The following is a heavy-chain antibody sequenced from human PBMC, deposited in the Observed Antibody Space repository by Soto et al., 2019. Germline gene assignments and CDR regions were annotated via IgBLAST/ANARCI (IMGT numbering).Heavy chain of an antibody. CDR3: VRRLSPVTFDY. CDR2: IYWDDDE. Sequence: QITLKESGPTLVKPTQTLTLTCTFSGFSLTTSGVGVGWIRQPPGKALEWLALIYWDDDERYSPSLKSRLTITKDTSKNQVVLTMTNMDPVDTATYYCVRRLSPVTFDYWGQGTLVTVSS. CDR1: GFSLTTSGVG. V-gene: IGHV2-5*02. J-gene: IGHJ4*02. D-gene: IGHD4-4*01.